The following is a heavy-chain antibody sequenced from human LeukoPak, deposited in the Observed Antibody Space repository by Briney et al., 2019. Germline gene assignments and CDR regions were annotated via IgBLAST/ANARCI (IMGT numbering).Heavy chain of an antibody. CDR1: GGSISSHY. D-gene: IGHD3-10*01. Sequence: SETLSLTCTVSGGSISSHYWSWIRQPPGKGLEWIGYIYYGGSTNYNPSLKSRVTISVDTSKNQFSLKLSSVTAADTAVYYCAGGSGSYDYWGQGTLVTVSS. CDR2: IYYGGST. J-gene: IGHJ4*02. V-gene: IGHV4-59*11. CDR3: AGGSGSYDY.